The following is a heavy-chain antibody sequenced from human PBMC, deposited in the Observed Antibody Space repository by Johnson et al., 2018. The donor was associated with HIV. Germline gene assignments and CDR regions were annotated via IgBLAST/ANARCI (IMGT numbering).Heavy chain of an antibody. J-gene: IGHJ3*02. D-gene: IGHD6-6*01. V-gene: IGHV3-13*01. CDR2: IGTAGDT. CDR3: ARNSYSSSSGAFDI. Sequence: VQLVESGGGLVQPGGSLRLSCAASGFTFSSYDMHWVRQATGKGLEWVSAIGTAGDTYYPGSVKGRFTISIENAKNSLYLQMNSLRAGDTAVYYCARNSYSSSSGAFDIWGQGTMVTVSS. CDR1: GFTFSSYD.